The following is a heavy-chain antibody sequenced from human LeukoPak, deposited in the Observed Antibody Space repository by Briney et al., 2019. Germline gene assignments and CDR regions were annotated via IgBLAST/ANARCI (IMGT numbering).Heavy chain of an antibody. D-gene: IGHD3-9*01. CDR1: GGSISSYY. CDR2: IYYSGST. J-gene: IGHJ4*02. V-gene: IGHV4-59*01. Sequence: SETLSLTCTVSGGSISSYYWSWIRQPPGKGLEWIGYIYYSGSTNYNPSLKSRVTISVDTSKNQFSLKPSSVTAADTAVYYCASSTITFDWLPHFDYWGQGTLVTVSS. CDR3: ASSTITFDWLPHFDY.